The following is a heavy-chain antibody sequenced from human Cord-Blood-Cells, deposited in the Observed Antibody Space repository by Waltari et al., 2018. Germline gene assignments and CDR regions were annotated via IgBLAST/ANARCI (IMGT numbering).Heavy chain of an antibody. CDR2: FDPEDGET. J-gene: IGHJ3*02. Sequence: QVQLVQSGAEVKKPGASVKVSCKVSGSTLTELSMHWVRQAPGKGIEWMGGFDPEDGETIYAQKFQGRVTMTEDTSTDTAYMELSSLSSEDTAVYYCATGLYSSSSTDAFDIWGQGTMVTVSS. CDR1: GSTLTELS. D-gene: IGHD6-6*01. V-gene: IGHV1-24*01. CDR3: ATGLYSSSSTDAFDI.